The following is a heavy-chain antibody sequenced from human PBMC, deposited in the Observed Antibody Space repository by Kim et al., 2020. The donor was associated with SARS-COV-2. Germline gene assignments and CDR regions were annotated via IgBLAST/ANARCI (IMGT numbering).Heavy chain of an antibody. Sequence: GGSLRLSCAASGFIFSGSTMHWVRQASGKGLEWVGRIRSKPKNYATEYTVSVKGRFTVSSDDSKNTAYLQMNGLKTEDTAVYYCATYTDYFFNYWGQGIL. J-gene: IGHJ4*02. CDR2: IRSKPKNYAT. V-gene: IGHV3-73*01. CDR1: GFIFSGST. CDR3: ATYTDYFFNY. D-gene: IGHD4-17*01.